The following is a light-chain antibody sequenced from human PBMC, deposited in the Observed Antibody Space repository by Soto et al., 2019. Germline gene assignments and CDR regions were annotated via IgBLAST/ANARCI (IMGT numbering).Light chain of an antibody. V-gene: IGKV3-20*01. J-gene: IGKJ2*01. CDR1: RSVSTN. CDR3: QQYGSSPHT. CDR2: GAS. Sequence: DIILTQSPAIVSVSPGERATLSCRASRSVSTNLAWYQHKHGQAPRLLIFGASTRVTDIPPRFSGTGSGTEFTLTISRLEPEDFAVYYCQQYGSSPHTFGQGTKLEIK.